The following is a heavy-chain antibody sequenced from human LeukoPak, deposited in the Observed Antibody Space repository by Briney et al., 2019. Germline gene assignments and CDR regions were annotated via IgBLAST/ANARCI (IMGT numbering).Heavy chain of an antibody. CDR1: GGSFSGYY. D-gene: IGHD3-10*01. V-gene: IGHV4-34*01. CDR3: ARAPSVRTYYYGSGSYYNRNYNNWFDP. CDR2: INHSGST. J-gene: IGHJ5*02. Sequence: SETLSLTCAVYGGSFSGYYWSWIRQPPGKGLEWIGEINHSGSTNYNPSLKSRVTISVDTSKNQFSLKLSSVTAADTAVYYCARAPSVRTYYYGSGSYYNRNYNNWFDPWGQGTLVTVSS.